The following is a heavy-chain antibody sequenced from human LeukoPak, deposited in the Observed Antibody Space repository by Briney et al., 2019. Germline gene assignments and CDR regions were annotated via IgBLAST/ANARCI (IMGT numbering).Heavy chain of an antibody. CDR1: GHTFTRYY. J-gene: IGHJ4*02. D-gene: IGHD6-13*01. Sequence: ASVKVSCKASGHTFTRYYMHSVRQAPGQELEWMGWHKSSWGGTNYAQMFQGRVNMTRDTSNSTAYIELSRLTSDDTGVYYCARAGSSSRWVNDYWGQGTVVSVSS. V-gene: IGHV1-2*02. CDR2: HKSSWGGT. CDR3: ARAGSSSRWVNDY.